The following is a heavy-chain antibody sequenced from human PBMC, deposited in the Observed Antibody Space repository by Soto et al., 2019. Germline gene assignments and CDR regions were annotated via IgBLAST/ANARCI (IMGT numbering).Heavy chain of an antibody. CDR3: ARGPRASYYFDSSSHSFVH. D-gene: IGHD3-22*01. J-gene: IGHJ4*02. CDR1: GYTFSSYG. Sequence: QVHLVQSGTDVKKPGASVKVSCKTSGYTFSSYGITWVRQAPGQGLEWMGWIGPYTGDTKYSQKFQARFTMTTDTSTSTAYMELRSLRSDDTAVYYCARGPRASYYFDSSSHSFVHWRQGALVTVSS. CDR2: IGPYTGDT. V-gene: IGHV1-18*01.